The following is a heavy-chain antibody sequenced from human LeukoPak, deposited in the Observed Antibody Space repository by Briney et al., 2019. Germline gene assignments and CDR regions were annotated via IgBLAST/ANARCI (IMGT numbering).Heavy chain of an antibody. J-gene: IGHJ4*02. Sequence: GGSLRLSCAASGFTFSTYGMHWVRQAQGKGLEWVSLTWYDGSNKNYADSVKGRFTISRDNSKNTLYLQMNSLRADDTAVYYCAKTDAPYGDYTYWGQGSLVTVTS. V-gene: IGHV3-33*06. CDR1: GFTFSTYG. D-gene: IGHD4-17*01. CDR2: TWYDGSNK. CDR3: AKTDAPYGDYTY.